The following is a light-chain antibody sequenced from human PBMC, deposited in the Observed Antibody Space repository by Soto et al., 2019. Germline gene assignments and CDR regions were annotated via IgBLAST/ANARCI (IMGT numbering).Light chain of an antibody. J-gene: IGLJ1*01. Sequence: QSALTQPASVSGSPGQSITISCTGTSSDVGNINYVSWYQHNPGRAPKVMICDVTNRPSGVSNRFSGSKSGNTASLTISGLQAEDEADYYCSSFTGSSYVFGTGTKLTVL. CDR3: SSFTGSSYV. CDR2: DVT. V-gene: IGLV2-14*03. CDR1: SSDVGNINY.